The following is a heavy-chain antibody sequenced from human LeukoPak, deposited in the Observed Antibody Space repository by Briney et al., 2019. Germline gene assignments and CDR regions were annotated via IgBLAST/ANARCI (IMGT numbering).Heavy chain of an antibody. CDR2: IYYSGST. CDR1: GGSISSGDYY. Sequence: SETLSLTCTVSGGSISSGDYYWSWIRQPPGKGLEWIGYIYYSGSTYYNPSLKSRVTISVDTSKNQFSLKLSSVTAADTAVYYCARFIGYSIDPWGQGTLITVSS. J-gene: IGHJ5*02. D-gene: IGHD2-15*01. CDR3: ARFIGYSIDP. V-gene: IGHV4-30-4*01.